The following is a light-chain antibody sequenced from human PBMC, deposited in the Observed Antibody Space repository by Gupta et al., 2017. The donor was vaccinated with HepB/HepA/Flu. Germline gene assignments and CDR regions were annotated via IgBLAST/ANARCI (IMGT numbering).Light chain of an antibody. J-gene: IGKJ2*01. Sequence: DIQLTQSPSFLSASVGDRVTITCRASQGISSYLAWYQQKPGKAPKLLISAASTVKSGVPSRFSGSGSGTEFTLTISIRQPEDFATYYCQQRNSSPYTFGQGTKLEIK. CDR2: AAS. CDR1: QGISSY. CDR3: QQRNSSPYT. V-gene: IGKV1-9*01.